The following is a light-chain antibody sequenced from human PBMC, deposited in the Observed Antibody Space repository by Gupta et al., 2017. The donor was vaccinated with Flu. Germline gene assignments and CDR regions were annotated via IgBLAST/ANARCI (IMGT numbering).Light chain of an antibody. CDR1: SDDIGGYNY. Sequence: TSDDIGGYNYVSWYQKHPNKAPKLVIFEVTHRPSGVSDRFSGSKSGNTASQTISGLQTEDEAEYYCSSFALTSTRVFGGGTKVTVL. CDR3: SSFALTSTRV. V-gene: IGLV2-14*01. CDR2: EVT. J-gene: IGLJ3*02.